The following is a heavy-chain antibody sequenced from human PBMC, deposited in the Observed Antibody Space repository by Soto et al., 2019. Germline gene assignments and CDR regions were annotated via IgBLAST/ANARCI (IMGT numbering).Heavy chain of an antibody. CDR1: GGSFSGYY. Sequence: SETLSLTCAVYGGSFSGYYWSWIRQPPGKGLEWIGEINHSGSTNYNPSLKSRVTISVDTSKNQLSLKLSSVTAADTAVYYCAREVHMYYYDSSGVIDYWGQGTLVTVSS. CDR2: INHSGST. D-gene: IGHD3-22*01. V-gene: IGHV4-34*01. J-gene: IGHJ4*02. CDR3: AREVHMYYYDSSGVIDY.